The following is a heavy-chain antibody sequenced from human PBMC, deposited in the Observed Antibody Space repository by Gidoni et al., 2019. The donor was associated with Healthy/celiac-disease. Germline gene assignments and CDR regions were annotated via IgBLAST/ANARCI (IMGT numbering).Heavy chain of an antibody. Sequence: QVQLQQWGAGLLKPSDTLSLTCAVYGGSFSGYYWSWIRQPPGKGLEWIGEINHSGSTNYNPSLKSRVNIAVDTCKNHFSLKLSSVTAADTDVYYCASAKRFGDLLSEAWGQGTLVTVSS. CDR3: ASAKRFGDLLSEA. CDR2: INHSGST. CDR1: GGSFSGYY. V-gene: IGHV4-34*01. J-gene: IGHJ4*02. D-gene: IGHD3-10*01.